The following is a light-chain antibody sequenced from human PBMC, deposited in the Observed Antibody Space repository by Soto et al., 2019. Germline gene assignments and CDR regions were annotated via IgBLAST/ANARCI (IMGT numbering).Light chain of an antibody. V-gene: IGKV3-20*01. CDR2: GAS. Sequence: EIVLTQSPVTLSLSPGERATLSCRASQSVSSSYLAWYQQKPGQAPRLFIHGASSRATGVPERFSGSGSGTDFTLTISTLEPEDFAVYYCQQYGSSPPGTFGQGTKLEIK. J-gene: IGKJ2*02. CDR3: QQYGSSPPGT. CDR1: QSVSSSY.